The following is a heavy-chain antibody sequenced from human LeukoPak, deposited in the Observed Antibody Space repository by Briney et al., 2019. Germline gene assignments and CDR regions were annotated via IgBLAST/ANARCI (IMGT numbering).Heavy chain of an antibody. J-gene: IGHJ4*02. CDR1: GFIFTNYF. D-gene: IGHD3-3*01. Sequence: GGSLRPSCAASGFIFTNYFMSWVRQAPGKGLEWVASIEHDGSEKYYVDSVRGRFTISRDNTMNSLYLQMSSLRAEDTAVYYCATDRGWRTSGYYLYYFEYWGQGTLVTYSS. V-gene: IGHV3-7*01. CDR2: IEHDGSEK. CDR3: ATDRGWRTSGYYLYYFEY.